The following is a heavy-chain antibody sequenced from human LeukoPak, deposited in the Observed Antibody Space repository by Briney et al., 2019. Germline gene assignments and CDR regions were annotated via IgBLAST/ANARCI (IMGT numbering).Heavy chain of an antibody. CDR2: ISWYSGSI. CDR1: GFTFGDYA. CDR3: AKSAVGTAPPIDY. J-gene: IGHJ4*02. Sequence: PGGSLRLSCAASGFTFGDYAMHWVRQAPGKGLEWVSGISWYSGSIGYADSVKGRFTISRDNAKNSLYLQTNSLRAEDTALYYCAKSAVGTAPPIDYWGQGTLVTVSS. D-gene: IGHD6-13*01. V-gene: IGHV3-9*01.